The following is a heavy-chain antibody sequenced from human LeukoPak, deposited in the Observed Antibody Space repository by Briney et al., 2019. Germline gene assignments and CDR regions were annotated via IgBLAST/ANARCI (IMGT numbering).Heavy chain of an antibody. Sequence: ASLKVCCKASGYTFTSYDINWVRQATGQGLEWMGWMNPYSGDTGYTQKFQRRVTMTRDTSITTAYMQLSSLRSEDTAVYYCARSGFGTGVSFDPWGQGTLVTVSS. D-gene: IGHD3-3*01. J-gene: IGHJ5*02. V-gene: IGHV1-8*01. CDR1: GYTFTSYD. CDR3: ARSGFGTGVSFDP. CDR2: MNPYSGDT.